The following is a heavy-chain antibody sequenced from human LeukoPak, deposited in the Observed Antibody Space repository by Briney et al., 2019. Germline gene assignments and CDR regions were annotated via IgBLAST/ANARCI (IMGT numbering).Heavy chain of an antibody. Sequence: ASVKVSCKASGYTFTSYGISWVRQAPGQGLEWMGWISAYNGNTNYAQKLQGRVTMTTDTSTSTAYMELRSLRSDDTAVYYCAGSTVTYYDFWSGSIWGQGTMVTVSS. CDR3: AGSTVTYYDFWSGSI. CDR1: GYTFTSYG. V-gene: IGHV1-18*01. D-gene: IGHD3-3*01. CDR2: ISAYNGNT. J-gene: IGHJ3*02.